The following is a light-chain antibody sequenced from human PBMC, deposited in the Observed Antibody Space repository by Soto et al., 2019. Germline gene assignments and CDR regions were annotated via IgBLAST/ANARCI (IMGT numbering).Light chain of an antibody. V-gene: IGKV1-5*03. CDR3: QQYNSYPVT. J-gene: IGKJ2*01. Sequence: DIQMTQSPSTLSASVGDRVTITCRASQSITNWLAWYQQKTGKAPKLLIYKASTLESGVPSRFSGRGSGTEFTLTIGSLQPDDFATYYCQQYNSYPVTFGQGTKLEIK. CDR2: KAS. CDR1: QSITNW.